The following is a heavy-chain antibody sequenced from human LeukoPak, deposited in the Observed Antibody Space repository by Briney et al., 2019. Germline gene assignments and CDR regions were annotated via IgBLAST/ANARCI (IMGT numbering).Heavy chain of an antibody. CDR2: ISYSERT. D-gene: IGHD2-2*01. CDR1: GDSMSSSTNY. Sequence: SETLSLTCSVSGDSMSSSTNYWGWIRQPPGKGLEWIGCISYSERTYYNPSLKSRVTISEDTSKNQFSLKLSSVTAADTAVYYCATTSYYVSDYWGQGTLVSVSS. V-gene: IGHV4-39*01. CDR3: ATTSYYVSDY. J-gene: IGHJ4*02.